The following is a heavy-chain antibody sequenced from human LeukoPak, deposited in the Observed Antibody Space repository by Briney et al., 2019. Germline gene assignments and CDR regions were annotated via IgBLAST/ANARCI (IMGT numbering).Heavy chain of an antibody. CDR3: ATNWNLDY. CDR1: GFTVSSNY. D-gene: IGHD1-1*01. J-gene: IGHJ4*02. Sequence: GGSLRLSCAASGFTVSSNYMSWVRQAPGKGLECISVISGSGGNTYYADSVKGRFTISRDNSKNTLYLQIHSLRAEDTALYYCATNWNLDYWGQGTLVTVSS. V-gene: IGHV3-23*01. CDR2: ISGSGGNT.